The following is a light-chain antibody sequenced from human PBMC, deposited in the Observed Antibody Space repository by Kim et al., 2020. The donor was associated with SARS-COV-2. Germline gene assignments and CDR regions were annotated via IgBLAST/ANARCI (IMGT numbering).Light chain of an antibody. CDR3: MQALQTPPYT. J-gene: IGKJ2*01. CDR1: QSLLHDNGYNY. V-gene: IGKV2-28*01. CDR2: LGS. Sequence: ILMTQSPLSLPVTPGEPASISCRSSQSLLHDNGYNYLNWYLQKPGQSPQLLIYLGSNRASGVPDRFSGSGSGTDFTLKISRVEAEDVGIYYCMQALQTPPYTVGQGTKLEI.